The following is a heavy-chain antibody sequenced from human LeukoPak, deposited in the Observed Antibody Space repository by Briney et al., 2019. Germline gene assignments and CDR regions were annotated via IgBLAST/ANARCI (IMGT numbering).Heavy chain of an antibody. J-gene: IGHJ5*02. V-gene: IGHV4-59*08. CDR1: GDSISRYY. D-gene: IGHD3-10*01. CDR3: ARRWLGSGNPFDP. CDR2: IYYSGST. Sequence: SSETLSLTCTVSGDSISRYYWSWIRQSPRKGLEWIGDIYYSGSTNYNPSLKSRVTISVDTSKNQFSLKLSSVTAADTAVYYCARRWLGSGNPFDPWGQGTLVTVSS.